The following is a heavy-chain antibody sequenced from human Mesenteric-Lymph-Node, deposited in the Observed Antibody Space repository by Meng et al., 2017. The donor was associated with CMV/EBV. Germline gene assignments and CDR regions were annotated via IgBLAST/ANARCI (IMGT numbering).Heavy chain of an antibody. CDR3: ARDLDSEWEPLPQLGFDY. V-gene: IGHV3-48*03. CDR2: IGSSGSTI. D-gene: IGHD1-26*01. Sequence: GGSLRLSCAASGFIFSSYEMDWVRQAPGKGLEWIAYIGSSGSTIYYADSVEGRFTISRDNAKNSLYLQMNSLRAEDTAVYYCARDLDSEWEPLPQLGFDYWGQGALVTVSS. CDR1: GFIFSSYE. J-gene: IGHJ4*02.